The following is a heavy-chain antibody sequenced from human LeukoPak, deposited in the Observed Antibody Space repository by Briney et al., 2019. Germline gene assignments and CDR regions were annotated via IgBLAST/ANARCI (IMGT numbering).Heavy chain of an antibody. CDR3: AKDSADGYYFDY. CDR1: GFTFSSYG. Sequence: PGGSLRLSCAASGFTFSSYGMHWVRQAPGKGLEWVAVIWYDGSNKYYADSVKGRFTISRDNAKNSLYLQMNSLRAEDTALYYCAKDSADGYYFDYWGQGTLVTVSS. D-gene: IGHD5-24*01. V-gene: IGHV3-33*03. CDR2: IWYDGSNK. J-gene: IGHJ4*02.